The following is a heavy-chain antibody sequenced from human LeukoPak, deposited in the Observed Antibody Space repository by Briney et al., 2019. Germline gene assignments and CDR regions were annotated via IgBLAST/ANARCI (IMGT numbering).Heavy chain of an antibody. J-gene: IGHJ4*02. CDR3: ARVGIPYDSSGSPDY. CDR2: ISSSSSYI. D-gene: IGHD3-22*01. V-gene: IGHV3-21*01. CDR1: GFTFSSYS. Sequence: GGSLRLSCAASGFTFSSYSMNWVREAPGKGLEWVSSISSSSSYIYYADSVKGRFTISRDNAKNSLYLQMNSLRAEDTAVYYCARVGIPYDSSGSPDYWGQGTLVTVSS.